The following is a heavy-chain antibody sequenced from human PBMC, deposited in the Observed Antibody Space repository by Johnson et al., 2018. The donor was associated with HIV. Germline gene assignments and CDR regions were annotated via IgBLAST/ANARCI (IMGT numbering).Heavy chain of an antibody. Sequence: QVQLVESGGGVVQPGRSLRLSCAASGFTFSSYAMHWVRQAPGKGLEWVAVISYDGSNKYYADSVKGGFSISRDNSKNTLYLQMNRLRAEDTAVYYCTKDPGRRELRRDAFDIWGQGTMVTVSS. CDR3: TKDPGRRELRRDAFDI. CDR1: GFTFSSYA. CDR2: ISYDGSNK. V-gene: IGHV3-30*04. J-gene: IGHJ3*02. D-gene: IGHD1-26*01.